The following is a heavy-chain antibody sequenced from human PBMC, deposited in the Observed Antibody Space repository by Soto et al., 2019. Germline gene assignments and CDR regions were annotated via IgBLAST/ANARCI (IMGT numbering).Heavy chain of an antibody. CDR1: GFTFSSYG. CDR2: ISYDGSNK. Sequence: PGGSLRLSCAASGFTFSSYGMHWVRQAPGKGLEWVAVISYDGSNKYYADSVKGRFTISRDNSKNTLYLQMNSLRAEDTAVYYCAKDLGNGGMGVWGQGTTVTVSS. D-gene: IGHD7-27*01. J-gene: IGHJ6*02. CDR3: AKDLGNGGMGV. V-gene: IGHV3-30*18.